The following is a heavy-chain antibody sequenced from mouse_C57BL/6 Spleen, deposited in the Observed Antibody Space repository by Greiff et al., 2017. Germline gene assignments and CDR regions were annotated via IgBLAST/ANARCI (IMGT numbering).Heavy chain of an antibody. J-gene: IGHJ3*01. CDR2: INPNNGGT. D-gene: IGHD1-1*01. V-gene: IGHV1-26*01. CDR3: ARGTYGSSYGFAY. Sequence: VQLQQSGPELVKPGASVKISCKASGYTFTDYYMNWVKQSHGKSLEWIGDINPNNGGTSYNQKFKGKATLTVDKSSSTAYMELRSLTSEDSAVYYCARGTYGSSYGFAYWGQGTLVTVSA. CDR1: GYTFTDYY.